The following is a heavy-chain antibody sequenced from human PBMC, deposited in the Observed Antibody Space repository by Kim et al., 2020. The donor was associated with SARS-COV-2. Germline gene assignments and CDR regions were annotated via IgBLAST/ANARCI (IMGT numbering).Heavy chain of an antibody. V-gene: IGHV5-51*01. J-gene: IGHJ5*02. CDR3: ARRRDYGDILNFDWLDP. CDR2: IYPADSDT. CDR1: GYSFSNYW. Sequence: GESLKISCQATGYSFSNYWIAWVRQRPGKGLEWMGTIYPADSDTRYGPSFQGQVTMSVDKSTSTAYLQWSSLKASDTAVYYCARRRDYGDILNFDWLDPWGQGTQVSVSS. D-gene: IGHD4-17*01.